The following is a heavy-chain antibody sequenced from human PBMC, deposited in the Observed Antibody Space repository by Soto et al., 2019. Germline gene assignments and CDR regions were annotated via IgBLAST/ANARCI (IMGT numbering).Heavy chain of an antibody. Sequence: SETLSLTCTVSGGSISSYYWSWIRQPPGKGLEWIGYIYYSGSTNYNPSLKSRVTISVDTPKNQFSLKLSSVTAADTAVYYCARASGYTNYYYYGMDVWRQGTTVTVSS. CDR3: ARASGYTNYYYYGMDV. V-gene: IGHV4-59*01. D-gene: IGHD3-22*01. J-gene: IGHJ6*02. CDR2: IYYSGST. CDR1: GGSISSYY.